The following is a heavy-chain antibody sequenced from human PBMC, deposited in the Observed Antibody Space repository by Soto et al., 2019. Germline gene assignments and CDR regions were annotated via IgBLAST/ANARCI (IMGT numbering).Heavy chain of an antibody. CDR1: GFPASRNN. CDR3: ARGMELYYYYGMDV. D-gene: IGHD1-7*01. Sequence: GGPLSLSCAPSGFPASRNNITWVRKAPGKGLEWVSVIYSGGSTYYADSVKGRFTISRDNSKNTLYLQMNSLRAEDTAVYYCARGMELYYYYGMDVWGQGTTVTVSS. CDR2: IYSGGST. J-gene: IGHJ6*02. V-gene: IGHV3-53*01.